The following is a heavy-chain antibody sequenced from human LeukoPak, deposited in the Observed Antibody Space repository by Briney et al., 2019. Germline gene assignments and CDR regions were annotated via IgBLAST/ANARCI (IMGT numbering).Heavy chain of an antibody. Sequence: GGSLRLSFAASGFTFSSYSMNWVRQAPGKGLEWVSYISSASGSIYYADSVKGRFTISRDNAKNSLFLQMNSLKAEDTAVYYCARLPAYCSSTSCYYDYWGQGTLVTVSS. CDR1: GFTFSSYS. CDR2: ISSASGSI. CDR3: ARLPAYCSSTSCYYDY. V-gene: IGHV3-48*04. J-gene: IGHJ4*02. D-gene: IGHD2-2*01.